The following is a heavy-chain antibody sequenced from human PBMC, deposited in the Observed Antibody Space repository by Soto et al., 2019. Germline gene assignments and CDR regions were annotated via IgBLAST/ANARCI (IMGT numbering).Heavy chain of an antibody. J-gene: IGHJ4*02. CDR2: INHRGIT. CDR3: ARHRDDLFDY. CDR1: GGSFRGYY. V-gene: IGHV4-34*01. D-gene: IGHD1-1*01. Sequence: QVQLQQWGAGLLKPSETLSLTCAVYGGSFRGYYWSWIRQPPGKGLEWLGEINHRGITNYSPSLKSRLTVSVDTSKNQFSLKLSSVTAADTALYYCARHRDDLFDYWGQGALVTVSS.